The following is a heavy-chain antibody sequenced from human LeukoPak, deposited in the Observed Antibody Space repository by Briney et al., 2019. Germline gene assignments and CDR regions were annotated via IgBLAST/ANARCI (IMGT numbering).Heavy chain of an antibody. J-gene: IGHJ4*02. Sequence: GGSLRLSCAASGFTFSSYSMHWIRQAPGKGLEWVSYISGSSRTMYYADSVKGRFTISRDNAKNSLYLQMNSLRAEDTAVYYCARDLGLYDYGGNIDYWGQGTLVTVSS. V-gene: IGHV3-48*04. D-gene: IGHD4-23*01. CDR3: ARDLGLYDYGGNIDY. CDR1: GFTFSSYS. CDR2: ISGSSRTM.